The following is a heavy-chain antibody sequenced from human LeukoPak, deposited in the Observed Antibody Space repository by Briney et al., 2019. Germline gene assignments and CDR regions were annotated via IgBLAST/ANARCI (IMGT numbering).Heavy chain of an antibody. V-gene: IGHV1-3*01. Sequence: GASVKVSCKASGYTFTTYAMHWVRQAPGQRLEWMGWINVGNGNTKYSQKFQGRVTITRDTSAYTGYMELRSLTSADTAVYFCARAPYDILTGYSLNWFDPWGQGTLVTVSS. CDR1: GYTFTTYA. CDR3: ARAPYDILTGYSLNWFDP. D-gene: IGHD3-9*01. J-gene: IGHJ5*02. CDR2: INVGNGNT.